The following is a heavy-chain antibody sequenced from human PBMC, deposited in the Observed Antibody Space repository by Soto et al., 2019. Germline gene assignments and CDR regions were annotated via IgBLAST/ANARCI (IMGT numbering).Heavy chain of an antibody. CDR2: ISSSSSYI. CDR3: ARESGDYEGY. D-gene: IGHD2-21*02. CDR1: GFTFSSYS. Sequence: GESLKISCAASGFTFSSYSMNWVRQAPGKGLEWVSSISSSSSYIYYADSVKGRFTISRDNAKNSLYLQMNSLRAEDTAVYYCARESGDYEGYWGQGTLVTVSS. V-gene: IGHV3-21*01. J-gene: IGHJ4*02.